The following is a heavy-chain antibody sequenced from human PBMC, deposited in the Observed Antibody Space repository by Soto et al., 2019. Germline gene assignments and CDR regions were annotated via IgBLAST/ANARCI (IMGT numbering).Heavy chain of an antibody. J-gene: IGHJ5*02. V-gene: IGHV1-8*01. D-gene: IGHD6-6*01. CDR2: MNPNSVNT. CDR1: GYTFTSYD. CDR3: ARSPKRIAALNRGWFDP. Sequence: QVQLVQSGAEVKKPGASVKVSCKASGYTFTSYDINWVRQATGQGLEWMGWMNPNSVNTGYAQKFQGRVTMTRNTSISTAYMELSSLRSEDTDVYYCARSPKRIAALNRGWFDPWGQGTLVTGSS.